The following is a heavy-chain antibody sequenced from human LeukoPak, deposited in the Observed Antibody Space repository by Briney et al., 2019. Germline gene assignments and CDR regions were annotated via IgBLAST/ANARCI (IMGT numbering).Heavy chain of an antibody. Sequence: GGSLRLSCAASGFTFSVYSMNWVRQAPGKGLEWVSYISSGGETTRYADSVQGRFTISRDNAKSSLYLQINSLRADDTAVYYCVRDPSLYGSSHSCYDLEGWGQGTLV. CDR3: VRDPSLYGSSHSCYDLEG. CDR2: ISSGGETT. CDR1: GFTFSVYS. J-gene: IGHJ4*02. V-gene: IGHV3-48*04. D-gene: IGHD2-2*01.